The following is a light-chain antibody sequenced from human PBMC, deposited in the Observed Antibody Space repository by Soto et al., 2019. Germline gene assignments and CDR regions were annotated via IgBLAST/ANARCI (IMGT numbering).Light chain of an antibody. J-gene: IGKJ1*01. CDR1: QGIRSA. Sequence: IQVTQSPSSQSASVGDRVTITCRTSQGIRSALGWYQQKPGKVPKLLIYAASTLQSGVPSRFSGSGSGTEFTLTISSLQPDDFATYYCQHYNSYSEAFGQGTKVDIK. CDR2: AAS. CDR3: QHYNSYSEA. V-gene: IGKV1-17*01.